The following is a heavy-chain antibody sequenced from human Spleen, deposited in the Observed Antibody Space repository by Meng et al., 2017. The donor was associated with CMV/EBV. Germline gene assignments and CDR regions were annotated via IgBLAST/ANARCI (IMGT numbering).Heavy chain of an antibody. CDR1: FTFSSHA. Sequence: FTFSSHAMHWVRQAPGRGLEYVSAISSNGGSTYYVDSVRGRVTISRDNSKNTLYLQMGSLKPEDMAVYYCARGPAIWGGNTGGAFDIWGQGTVVTVSS. CDR2: ISSNGGST. CDR3: ARGPAIWGGNTGGAFDI. V-gene: IGHV3-64*02. D-gene: IGHD3-3*01. J-gene: IGHJ3*02.